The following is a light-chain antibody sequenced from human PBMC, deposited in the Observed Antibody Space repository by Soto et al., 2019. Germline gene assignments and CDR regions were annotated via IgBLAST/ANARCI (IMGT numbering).Light chain of an antibody. CDR2: DAS. CDR1: QSINRH. V-gene: IGKV3-11*01. Sequence: EIVLTQSPGTLSLSPGERAALSCRASQSINRHLAWYRQKPGQAPRLLIYDASNRATGIPARFSGSGSGTDFTLTISSLEPEDFGVYYCQQYGSSPLTFGGGTKVDI. J-gene: IGKJ4*01. CDR3: QQYGSSPLT.